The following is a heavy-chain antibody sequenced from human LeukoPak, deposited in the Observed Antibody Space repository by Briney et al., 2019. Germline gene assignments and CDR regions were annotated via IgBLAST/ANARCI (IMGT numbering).Heavy chain of an antibody. Sequence: PGGSLRLSFAASAFTFSSYEMNWVRQAPGKGLEWVSYISSTGSNIYYSDSVKGRFTISRDNAKNSLYLQMNSVRAEDTAVYYCARGGRGYSFAQADYWGQGTLVTVSS. CDR2: ISSTGSNI. D-gene: IGHD5-18*01. CDR3: ARGGRGYSFAQADY. CDR1: AFTFSSYE. V-gene: IGHV3-48*03. J-gene: IGHJ4*02.